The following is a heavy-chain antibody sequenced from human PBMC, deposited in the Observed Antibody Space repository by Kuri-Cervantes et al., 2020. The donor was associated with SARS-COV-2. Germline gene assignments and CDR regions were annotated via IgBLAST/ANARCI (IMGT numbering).Heavy chain of an antibody. V-gene: IGHV1-8*03. CDR2: MNPNSGNT. J-gene: IGHJ4*02. Sequence: ASVKVSCKASGYTFTSYDINWVRQATGQGLEWMGWMNPNSGNTGYAQKFQGRVTITRNTSISTAYMELSSLRSEDTAVYYCARGSCSSTSCYFWIFDYWGQGTLVTVSS. CDR1: GYTFTSYD. CDR3: ARGSCSSTSCYFWIFDY. D-gene: IGHD2-2*01.